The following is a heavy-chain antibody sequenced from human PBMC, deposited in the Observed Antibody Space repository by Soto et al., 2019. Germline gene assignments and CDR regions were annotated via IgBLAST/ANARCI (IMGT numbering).Heavy chain of an antibody. CDR1: GFTFSSYA. Sequence: PGGSLRLSCAASGFTFSSYAMHWVRQAPGKGLEWVAVISYDGSNKYYADSVKGRFTISRDNSKNTLYLQMNSLRAEDTAVYYCARDSLSHIVATITIGRPYYYYGMDVWGQGTTVTVSS. CDR3: ARDSLSHIVATITIGRPYYYYGMDV. V-gene: IGHV3-30-3*01. CDR2: ISYDGSNK. D-gene: IGHD5-12*01. J-gene: IGHJ6*02.